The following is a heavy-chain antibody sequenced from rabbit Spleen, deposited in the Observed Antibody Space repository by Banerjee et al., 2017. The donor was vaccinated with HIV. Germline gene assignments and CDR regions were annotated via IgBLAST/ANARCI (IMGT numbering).Heavy chain of an antibody. Sequence: QEQLVESGGGLVKPQGSLKLSCTASGFSLSASDFIYWVRQAPGKGLEWIACVYTGSSGNTYYASWAKGRFAISKTSSTTVTLQMTDLTAADTATYFCARDLAGVIGWNFNLWGPGTLVTVS. CDR1: GFSLSASDF. CDR3: ARDLAGVIGWNFNL. J-gene: IGHJ4*01. D-gene: IGHD4-1*01. CDR2: VYTGSSGNT. V-gene: IGHV1S45*01.